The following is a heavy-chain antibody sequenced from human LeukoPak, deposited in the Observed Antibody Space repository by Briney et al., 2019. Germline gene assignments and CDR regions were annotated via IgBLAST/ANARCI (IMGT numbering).Heavy chain of an antibody. CDR3: ARISSGGHGDYDY. V-gene: IGHV4-61*02. CDR1: GGSISSGSYY. D-gene: IGHD4-17*01. Sequence: SETLSLTCTVSGGSISSGSYYWSWIRQPAGQGLEYIGRMYTSGSTKYNPSLKSRVTISVDTSKNQFSLKLSSMTAADTAVYYCARISSGGHGDYDYWGQGTLVTVSS. CDR2: MYTSGST. J-gene: IGHJ4*02.